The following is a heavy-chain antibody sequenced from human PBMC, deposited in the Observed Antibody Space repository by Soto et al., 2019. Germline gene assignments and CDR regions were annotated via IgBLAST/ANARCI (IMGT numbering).Heavy chain of an antibody. D-gene: IGHD2-15*01. J-gene: IGHJ3*02. V-gene: IGHV4-59*11. Sequence: QVQLQESGPGLVDPAQTLSLTCTVSGGSMSGHFWSWIRQPPGKGLEWIGTIHASGGTNYNPSLKSRVTISVDTSKNQFSLDLTSVAAADTAVYYCAREYCSGGSCYSLGAFDIWGQGTMVTVSS. CDR1: GGSMSGHF. CDR2: IHASGGT. CDR3: AREYCSGGSCYSLGAFDI.